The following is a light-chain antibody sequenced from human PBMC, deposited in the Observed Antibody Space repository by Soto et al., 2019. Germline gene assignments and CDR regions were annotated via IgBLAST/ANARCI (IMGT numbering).Light chain of an antibody. CDR1: QNVSNW. Sequence: DVEMTQSPSTLPTSIGDRVTINCRASQNVSNWLAWYQQKPGKAPKLLIYKASRLESEVPSRFSASGSGTDITLTNNSLQSDDFATYFCQQYSKESTFGQGTKLEIK. CDR3: QQYSKEST. V-gene: IGKV1-5*03. J-gene: IGKJ2*01. CDR2: KAS.